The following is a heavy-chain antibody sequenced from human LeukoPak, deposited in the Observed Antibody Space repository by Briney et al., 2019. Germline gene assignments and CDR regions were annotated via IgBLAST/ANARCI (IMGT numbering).Heavy chain of an antibody. CDR2: ISSSSSYI. D-gene: IGHD3-10*01. CDR3: ARERQLLWFGELLLTGWFDP. Sequence: GGSLRLSCAASGFTFSSYSMNWVRQAPGKGLEWVSSISSSSSYIYYADSVKGRFTISRDNAKNSLYLQMNSLRAEDTAVYYCARERQLLWFGELLLTGWFDPWGQGTLVTVSS. J-gene: IGHJ5*02. V-gene: IGHV3-21*01. CDR1: GFTFSSYS.